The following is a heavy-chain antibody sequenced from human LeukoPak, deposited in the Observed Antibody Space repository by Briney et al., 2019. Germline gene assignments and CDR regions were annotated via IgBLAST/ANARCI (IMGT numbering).Heavy chain of an antibody. CDR1: GFTFANYV. CDR3: TRDPILGAPDYFDY. CDR2: TSPDEGLK. D-gene: IGHD1-26*01. V-gene: IGHV3-30*04. Sequence: GRSLRLSCAASGFTFANYVTHWVRQAPGKGLEWVAVTSPDEGLKFYGDSVKGRFTISRDNSKNTMYLQMNNLREEDTAVYYCTRDPILGAPDYFDYWGQGTLVTVPS. J-gene: IGHJ4*02.